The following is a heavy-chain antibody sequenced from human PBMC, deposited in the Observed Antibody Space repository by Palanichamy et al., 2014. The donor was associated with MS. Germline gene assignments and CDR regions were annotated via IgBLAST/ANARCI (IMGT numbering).Heavy chain of an antibody. Sequence: STNYNPSLKSRVTMSVDTSKNQFSLKLSSVTAADTAVYYCARDSGYGSGSSFDYWGQGTLVTVSS. CDR2: ST. D-gene: IGHD3-10*01. V-gene: IGHV4-4*07. CDR3: ARDSGYGSGSSFDY. J-gene: IGHJ4*02.